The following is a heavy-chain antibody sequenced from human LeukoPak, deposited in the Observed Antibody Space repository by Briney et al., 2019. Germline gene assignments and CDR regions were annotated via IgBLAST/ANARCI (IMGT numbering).Heavy chain of an antibody. D-gene: IGHD5-18*01. J-gene: IGHJ4*02. CDR3: ARGGYSFDY. CDR2: LHADGVEQ. V-gene: IGHV3-7*01. CDR1: GFSLSGYW. Sequence: GGSLRLSCAASGFSLSGYWMTWVRQAPGKGLEWVARLHADGVEQNYVDSVTGRFTISRDNAKNSLDLQMNSLRVEDTAVYYCARGGYSFDYLGQGTLVAVSS.